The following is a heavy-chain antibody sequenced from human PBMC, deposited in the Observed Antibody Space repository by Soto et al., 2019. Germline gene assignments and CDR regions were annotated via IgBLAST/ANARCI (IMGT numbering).Heavy chain of an antibody. D-gene: IGHD3-22*01. V-gene: IGHV4-34*01. CDR1: GGSFSSYY. J-gene: IGHJ5*02. Sequence: SETMSLTCAVYGGSFSSYYWSWIRQPPGKGLEWIGEINHSGSTNYNPSLKSRVTISVDTSKNQFSLKLSSVTAADTAVYYCAAALSSGYTSWGQGTLVTVSS. CDR3: AAALSSGYTS. CDR2: INHSGST.